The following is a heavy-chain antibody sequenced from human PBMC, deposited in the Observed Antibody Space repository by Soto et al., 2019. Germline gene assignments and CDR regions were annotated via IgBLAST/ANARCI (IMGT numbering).Heavy chain of an antibody. V-gene: IGHV3-30*03. CDR2: ISYDGTNT. Sequence: QVQLVESGGGVVQPGRSLRLSCAASGFTFSSSGMHWVRQAPGKGLYWVAVISYDGTNTYYADSVKGRFTISRDNPRNTLYLQMNSLRTEDTAIYYCVRDRRATPFDSWGQGTLVTVSS. J-gene: IGHJ4*02. CDR1: GFTFSSSG. D-gene: IGHD5-12*01. CDR3: VRDRRATPFDS.